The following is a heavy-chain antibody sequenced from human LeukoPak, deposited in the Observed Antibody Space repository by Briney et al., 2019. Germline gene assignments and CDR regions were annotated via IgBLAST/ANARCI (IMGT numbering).Heavy chain of an antibody. CDR2: IIPIFGTA. D-gene: IGHD3-22*01. Sequence: ASVKVSCKASGGSFNNFAISWVRQAPGQGLEWMGGIIPIFGTANYAQKFQGRVTITTDESTSTAYMELSSLRSEDTAVYYCARPHFYESSGFYDYWGQGTLVTVSS. V-gene: IGHV1-69*05. CDR3: ARPHFYESSGFYDY. J-gene: IGHJ4*02. CDR1: GGSFNNFA.